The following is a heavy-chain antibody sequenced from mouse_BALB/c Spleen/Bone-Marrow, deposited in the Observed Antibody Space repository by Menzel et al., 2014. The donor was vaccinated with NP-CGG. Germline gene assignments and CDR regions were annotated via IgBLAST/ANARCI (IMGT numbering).Heavy chain of an antibody. Sequence: VKLVEPGAALVRPGTSVKVSCKASGYAFSNYWIEWVHQMPGQGLEWIGGINPGSGGVNYNEKFKGKATLTADKSSSTAYIQLSNRTSDDSAVYFCSREITRYAVDYWGRKTSVTVSS. D-gene: IGHD2-4*01. CDR2: INPGSGGV. CDR3: SREITRYAVDY. V-gene: IGHV1-54*03. J-gene: IGHJ4*01. CDR1: GYAFSNYW.